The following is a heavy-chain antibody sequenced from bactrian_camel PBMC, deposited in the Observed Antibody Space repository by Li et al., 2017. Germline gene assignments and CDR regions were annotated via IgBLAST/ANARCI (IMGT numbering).Heavy chain of an antibody. V-gene: IGHV3S60*01. CDR3: ARQWYDGSWFTRLAEFGY. J-gene: IGHJ6*01. CDR1: GFTYDMYC. CDR2: IIESVGAT. D-gene: IGHD6*01. Sequence: HVQLVESGGGSVQAGGSLRLSCLLSGFTYDMYCMGWFRQAPGKEHEGVAIIESVGATTYADSVKGRFTISRDNAKNTVYLQVDSLKSEDTALYYCARQWYDGSWFTRLAEFGYWGQGTQVTVS.